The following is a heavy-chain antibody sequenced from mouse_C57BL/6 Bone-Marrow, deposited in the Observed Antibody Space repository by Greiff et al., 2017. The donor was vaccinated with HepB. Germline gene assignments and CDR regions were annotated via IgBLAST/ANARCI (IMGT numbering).Heavy chain of an antibody. Sequence: VQLQQSGAELVKPGASVKLSCTASGFNIKDYYMHWVKQRTEQGLEWIGRIDPANGNTKYAPKFQGKATITADTSSNTAYLQLSSLTSEDTAIYYCATYWAMDYWGQGTSVTVSS. CDR1: GFNIKDYY. D-gene: IGHD4-1*01. CDR2: IDPANGNT. CDR3: ATYWAMDY. V-gene: IGHV14-3*01. J-gene: IGHJ4*01.